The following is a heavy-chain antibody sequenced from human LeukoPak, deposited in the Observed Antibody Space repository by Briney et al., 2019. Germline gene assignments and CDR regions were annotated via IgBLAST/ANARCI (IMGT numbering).Heavy chain of an antibody. CDR3: ARDQAVGGPIDY. D-gene: IGHD3-16*01. J-gene: IGHJ4*02. Sequence: GGSLSLSCAASGFTFSSYGMHWVRQAPGKGLEWVAVIWYDGSNKYYADSVKGRFTISRDNSKNTLYLQMNSLRAEDTAVYYCARDQAVGGPIDYWGQGTLVTVSS. CDR1: GFTFSSYG. V-gene: IGHV3-33*01. CDR2: IWYDGSNK.